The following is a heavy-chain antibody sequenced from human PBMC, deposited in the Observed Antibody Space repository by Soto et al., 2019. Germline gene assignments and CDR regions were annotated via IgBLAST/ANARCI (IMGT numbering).Heavy chain of an antibody. D-gene: IGHD1-26*01. V-gene: IGHV1-69*06. J-gene: IGHJ4*02. CDR3: ASSSGNNYGVGTNYYFDH. CDR2: IIPIFGTA. Sequence: QVQLVQSGAEVKKPGSSVKVSCKTSGGTFSTYSIVWVRQAPGEGLEWMGGIIPIFGTANYAQKFQDRVTITADKSTNTAFMELSSLKSEDTAMYYCASSSGNNYGVGTNYYFDHWGQGTLVTVSS. CDR1: GGTFSTYS.